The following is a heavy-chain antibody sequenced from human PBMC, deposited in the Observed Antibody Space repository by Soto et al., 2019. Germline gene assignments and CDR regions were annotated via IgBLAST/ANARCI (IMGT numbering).Heavy chain of an antibody. D-gene: IGHD3-3*01. J-gene: IGHJ3*02. CDR3: ARIPHDFWSGNDAFDI. CDR2: INPSGGST. V-gene: IGHV1-46*03. CDR1: GYTFTSYY. Sequence: QVQLVQSGAEVKKPGASVKVSCKASGYTFTSYYMHWVRQAPGQGLEWMGIINPSGGSTSYAQKFQGRVTMTRDTSTSTVYMELSSLRSEDTAVYYCARIPHDFWSGNDAFDIWGQGTMVTVSS.